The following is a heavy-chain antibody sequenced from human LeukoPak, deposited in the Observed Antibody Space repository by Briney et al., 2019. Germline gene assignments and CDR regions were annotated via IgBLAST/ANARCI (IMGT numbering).Heavy chain of an antibody. CDR2: ISSSGNTI. J-gene: IGHJ5*02. Sequence: PGGSLRLSCAASGFTFSDYYMSWIRQAPGKGLEWVSYISSSGNTIYYADSVRGRFTISRDNAKNSLYLQMNSLRAEDSAVYYCVGLLDYPQSNGAAVTPWGQGTLVTVSS. D-gene: IGHD2-8*01. CDR1: GFTFSDYY. V-gene: IGHV3-11*04. CDR3: VGLLDYPQSNGAAVTP.